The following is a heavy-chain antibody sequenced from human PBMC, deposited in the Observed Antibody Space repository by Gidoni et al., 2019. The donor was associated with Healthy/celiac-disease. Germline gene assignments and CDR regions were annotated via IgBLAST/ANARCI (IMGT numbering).Heavy chain of an antibody. V-gene: IGHV3-23*01. CDR3: AKSPLGYSSSWYGY. D-gene: IGHD6-13*01. Sequence: EVQLLESGGGLVQPGGSLRLSCAAAGVTWSSYAMSWVRQAPGKGLEWVSAISGSVGSTYYADSVKGRFTISRDNSKNTLYLQMNSLRAEDTAVYYCAKSPLGYSSSWYGYWGQGTLVTVSS. J-gene: IGHJ4*02. CDR1: GVTWSSYA. CDR2: ISGSVGST.